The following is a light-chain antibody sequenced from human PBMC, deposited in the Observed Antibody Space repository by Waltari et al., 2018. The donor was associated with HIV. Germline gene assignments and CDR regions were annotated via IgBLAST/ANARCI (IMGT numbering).Light chain of an antibody. CDR1: QSVRSN. CDR2: AIS. J-gene: IGKJ4*01. V-gene: IGKV3-15*01. CDR3: QQYNTWPLT. Sequence: EVVMTQSPAILSVSPGEGATLSCRASQSVRSNFAWYQQKPGQAPRLLIYAISTRATVIPARFSGGGSGTEFTLTISSLQSEDFAVYYCQQYNTWPLTFGGGTRVEIK.